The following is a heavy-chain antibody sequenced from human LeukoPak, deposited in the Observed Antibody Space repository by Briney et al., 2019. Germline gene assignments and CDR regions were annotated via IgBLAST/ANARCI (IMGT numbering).Heavy chain of an antibody. CDR2: IYHSGST. CDR3: ARDGWGSSWPTTHYMDV. V-gene: IGHV4-38-2*02. Sequence: SETLSLTCTVSGYSISSGYYWGWIRQPPGKGLEWIGSIYHSGSTYYNPSLKSRVTISVDTPKNQFSLKLSSVTAADTAVYYCARDGWGSSWPTTHYMDVWGKGTTVTVSS. D-gene: IGHD6-13*01. CDR1: GYSISSGYY. J-gene: IGHJ6*03.